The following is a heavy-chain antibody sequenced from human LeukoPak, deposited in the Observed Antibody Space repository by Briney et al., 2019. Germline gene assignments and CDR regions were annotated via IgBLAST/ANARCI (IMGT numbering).Heavy chain of an antibody. Sequence: PGGSLRLSCAASGFTVSSNYMSWVRQAPGKGLEWVSVIYSGGSTYYADSVKGRFTISRDNSKNTLYLQMNSLRAEDTAVYYCARAGGYVQSWFDYWGQGTLVTVSS. CDR2: IYSGGST. CDR1: GFTVSSNY. J-gene: IGHJ4*02. V-gene: IGHV3-66*01. D-gene: IGHD5-12*01. CDR3: ARAGGYVQSWFDY.